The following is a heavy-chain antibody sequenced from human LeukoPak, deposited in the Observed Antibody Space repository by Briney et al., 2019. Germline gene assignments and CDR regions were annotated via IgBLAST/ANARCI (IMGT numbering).Heavy chain of an antibody. D-gene: IGHD6-13*01. Sequence: PSETLSLTCTVSGGSISSYYWSWIRQPPGKGLEWIGYIYYSGSTYYNPSLKSRVTISVDTSKNQFSLKLSSVTAADTAVYYCARDKQQLALDYWGQGTLVTVSS. CDR1: GGSISSYY. V-gene: IGHV4-59*12. J-gene: IGHJ4*02. CDR3: ARDKQQLALDY. CDR2: IYYSGST.